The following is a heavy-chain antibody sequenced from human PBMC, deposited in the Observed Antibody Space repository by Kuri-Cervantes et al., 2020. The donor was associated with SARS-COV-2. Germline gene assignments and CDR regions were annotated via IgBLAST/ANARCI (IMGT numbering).Heavy chain of an antibody. J-gene: IGHJ1*01. CDR1: GFTFSSYA. Sequence: GESLKISCAASGFTFSSYAMHWVRQAPGKGLEWVAVISYDGSNKYYADSVKGRFTISRDNSKNTLYLQMNSLRAEDTAVYYCAKGRPRPKAEYFQHWGQGTLVTVSS. CDR2: ISYDGSNK. V-gene: IGHV3-30*04. D-gene: IGHD6-6*01. CDR3: AKGRPRPKAEYFQH.